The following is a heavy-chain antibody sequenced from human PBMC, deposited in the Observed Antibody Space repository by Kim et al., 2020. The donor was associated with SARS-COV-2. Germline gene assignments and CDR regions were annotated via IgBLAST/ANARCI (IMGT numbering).Heavy chain of an antibody. D-gene: IGHD4-17*01. CDR3: ARATVTTKIDY. CDR2: INHSGST. Sequence: SETLSLTCAVYGGSFSGYYWSWIRQPPGKGLEWIGEINHSGSTNYNPSLKSRVTISVDTSKNQFSLKLSSVTAADTAVYYCARATVTTKIDYWGQGTLVT. V-gene: IGHV4-34*01. CDR1: GGSFSGYY. J-gene: IGHJ4*02.